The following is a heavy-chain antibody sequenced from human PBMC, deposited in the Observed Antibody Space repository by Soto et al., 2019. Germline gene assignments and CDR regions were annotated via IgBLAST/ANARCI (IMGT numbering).Heavy chain of an antibody. CDR3: ARDTPRGYSYGSFDY. D-gene: IGHD5-18*01. J-gene: IGHJ4*02. CDR2: IYYSGST. V-gene: IGHV4-31*02. CDR1: GGSISSGGYY. Sequence: PSLTCTVSGGSISSGGYYWSWIRQHPGKGLEWIGYIYYSGSTYYNPSLKSRVTISVDTSKNQFSLKLSSVTAADTAVYYCARDTPRGYSYGSFDYWGQGTLVT.